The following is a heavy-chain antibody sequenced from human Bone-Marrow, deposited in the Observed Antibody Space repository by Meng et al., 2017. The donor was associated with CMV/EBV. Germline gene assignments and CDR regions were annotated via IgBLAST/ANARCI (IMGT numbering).Heavy chain of an antibody. J-gene: IGHJ6*02. CDR2: ISGDGRAT. Sequence: GGSLRLSCVASGFFFGTSGLGWVRQAPGKGLEWVAVISGDGRATFYVDSVKGRFTISRDNAKNSLYLQMNSLRAEDTAVYYCATHQGPAAHHAPYYYYGMDVWGQGTTVTVSS. V-gene: IGHV3-23*01. CDR3: ATHQGPAAHHAPYYYYGMDV. CDR1: GFFFGTSG. D-gene: IGHD2-2*01.